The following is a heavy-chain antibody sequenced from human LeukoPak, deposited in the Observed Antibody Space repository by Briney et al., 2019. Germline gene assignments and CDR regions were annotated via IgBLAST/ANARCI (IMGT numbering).Heavy chain of an antibody. V-gene: IGHV3-23*01. CDR1: GFPFISYA. CDR3: ARDSPSKWLLRPLNYFDY. CDR2: ISGSGCRT. Sequence: GSRHLSCTASGFPFISYAMSGARQAPGKGREGVPAISGSGCRTYDADAVKGRFTISRDNSKTTLYLQMNSLRAEDTAVYYCARDSPSKWLLRPLNYFDYWGQGTLVTVSS. J-gene: IGHJ4*02. D-gene: IGHD3-22*01.